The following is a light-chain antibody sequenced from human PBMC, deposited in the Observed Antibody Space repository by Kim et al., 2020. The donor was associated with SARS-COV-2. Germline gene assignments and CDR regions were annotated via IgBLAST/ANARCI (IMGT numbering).Light chain of an antibody. CDR2: RNN. V-gene: IGLV1-47*01. CDR1: SSNIGSNY. CDR3: AAWDDSLSGRGV. J-gene: IGLJ2*01. Sequence: QSVLTQPPSASGTPGQRVTISCSGSSSNIGSNYVYWYQQLPGTAPKLLIYRNNQRPSGVPDRFSGSKSGTSASLAIIGLRSEDEADYYCAAWDDSLSGRGVFGGGTQLTVL.